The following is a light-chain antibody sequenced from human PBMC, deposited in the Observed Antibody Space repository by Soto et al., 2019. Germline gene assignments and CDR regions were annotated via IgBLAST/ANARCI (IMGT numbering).Light chain of an antibody. V-gene: IGKV3-20*01. CDR1: QSVSNNY. CDR3: QQYGSSGT. Sequence: QSPSTLAPSPGERAPLPCRASQSVSNNYLAWYQQKPGQAPRLLIYGASNRATGIPDRFSGSGSGTDFTLTISRLEPEDFAVYYCQQYGSSGTFGQGTKVDIK. CDR2: GAS. J-gene: IGKJ1*01.